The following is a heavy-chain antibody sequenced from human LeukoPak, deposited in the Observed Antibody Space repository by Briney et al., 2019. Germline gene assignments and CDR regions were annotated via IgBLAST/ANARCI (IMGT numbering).Heavy chain of an antibody. Sequence: GRSLRLSCAASGFTFSSYAMHGVRQAPGKGLEWVAVISYDGSNKYYADSVKGRFTISRDNSKNTLYLQMNSLRAEDTSVYYCARDRGQWLVQGIDYWGQGTLVTVSS. D-gene: IGHD6-19*01. CDR1: GFTFSSYA. J-gene: IGHJ4*02. CDR3: ARDRGQWLVQGIDY. V-gene: IGHV3-30*04. CDR2: ISYDGSNK.